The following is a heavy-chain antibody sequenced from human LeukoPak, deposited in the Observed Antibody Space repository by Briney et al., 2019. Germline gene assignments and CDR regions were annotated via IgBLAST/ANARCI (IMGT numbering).Heavy chain of an antibody. CDR1: GYTFTSYD. V-gene: IGHV1-8*01. CDR2: MNPNSGNT. J-gene: IGHJ4*02. CDR3: TKGDSGWYPIDF. D-gene: IGHD6-19*01. Sequence: GASVKVSCKASGYTFTSYDINWVRQATGQGLEWMGWMNPNSGNTGYAQKFQGRVTMTRNTSISTAYMELSSLRSEDTAVYYCTKGDSGWYPIDFWGQGALVTVS.